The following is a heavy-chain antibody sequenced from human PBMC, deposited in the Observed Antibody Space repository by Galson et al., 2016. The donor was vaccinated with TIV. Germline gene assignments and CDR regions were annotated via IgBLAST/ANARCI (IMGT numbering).Heavy chain of an antibody. CDR2: ISPYNGNT. D-gene: IGHD3-9*01. CDR1: GYTFTSYG. J-gene: IGHJ4*02. Sequence: SVKVSCKASGYTFTSYGISWVRQAPGQGLEWMGWISPYNGNTNYAQKFQGRVTMTTDTSTSTAYVELGSLRSDDTAVYYCARDRRHILTCSSPACRGQGTLVTVSS. V-gene: IGHV1-18*01. CDR3: ARDRRHILTCSSPAC.